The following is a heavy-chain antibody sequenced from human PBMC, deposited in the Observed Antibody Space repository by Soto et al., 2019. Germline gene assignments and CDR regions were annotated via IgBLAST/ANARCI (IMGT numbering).Heavy chain of an antibody. D-gene: IGHD2-2*01. CDR2: INHSGST. CDR3: ASVVPAAAYYFDY. CDR1: GGSFSGYY. Sequence: SETLSLTCAVYGGSFSGYYWSWIRQPPGKGLEWIGEINHSGSTNYNPSLKSRVTISVDTSKNQFSLKLSSVTAADTAVYYCASVVPAAAYYFDYWGQGTLVTVSS. V-gene: IGHV4-34*01. J-gene: IGHJ4*02.